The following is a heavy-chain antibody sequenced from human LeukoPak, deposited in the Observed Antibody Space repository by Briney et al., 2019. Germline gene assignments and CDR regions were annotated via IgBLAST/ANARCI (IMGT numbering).Heavy chain of an antibody. Sequence: ASVKVSCKASGGTFSSYAISWVRQAPGQGLEWMGGIIPIFGTANYAQKFQGRVTITADKSTSTAYMELSSLRSEDTAVYYCAKAPGIAAAGTGTFDYWAREPWSPSPQ. CDR3: AKAPGIAAAGTGTFDY. J-gene: IGHJ4*02. CDR1: GGTFSSYA. V-gene: IGHV1-69*06. CDR2: IIPIFGTA. D-gene: IGHD6-13*01.